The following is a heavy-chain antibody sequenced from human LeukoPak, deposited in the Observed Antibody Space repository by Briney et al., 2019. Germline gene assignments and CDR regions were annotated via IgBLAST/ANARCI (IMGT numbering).Heavy chain of an antibody. D-gene: IGHD6-13*01. J-gene: IGHJ3*02. CDR1: GYTFTSYY. CDR3: AREAYGRSSRDYAFDI. Sequence: ASVTVSCTSSGYTFTSYYLHWVRQAPAPGIAWVGIVNPSGGSTTSAQRFQDRVTMTRDTSTDTVHMELNNLRSEDTAVYYCAREAYGRSSRDYAFDIWGQGTKVTVSS. V-gene: IGHV1-46*01. CDR2: VNPSGGST.